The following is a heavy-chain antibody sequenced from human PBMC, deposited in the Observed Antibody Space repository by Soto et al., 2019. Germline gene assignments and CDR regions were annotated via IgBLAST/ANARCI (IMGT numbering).Heavy chain of an antibody. CDR2: ISAYNGKT. CDR1: GYTFTSYG. D-gene: IGHD6-19*01. CDR3: AGKGGSVGIAVAGDPYYYYGMDV. Sequence: VSVKVSCKASGYTFTSYGISWVRQAPGQGLEWMGWISAYNGKTNYAQKLQGRVTMTTDTSTSTAYMELRSLRSDDTAVYYCAGKGGSVGIAVAGDPYYYYGMDVWGQGTTVTVSS. J-gene: IGHJ6*02. V-gene: IGHV1-18*01.